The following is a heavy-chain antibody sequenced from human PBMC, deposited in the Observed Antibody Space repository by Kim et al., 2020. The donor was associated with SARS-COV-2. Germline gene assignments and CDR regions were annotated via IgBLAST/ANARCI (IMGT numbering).Heavy chain of an antibody. CDR2: ISNGHYI. Sequence: GGSLRLSCAASGFVFTDYSMIWVRQAPGKGLEWLTSISNGHYIFYADSVRGRFTISRDNAENSIHLQMNSLRAEDTAVYYCARDLPIGQWLGDWGQGALVTVSS. D-gene: IGHD3-10*01. CDR1: GFVFTDYS. J-gene: IGHJ4*02. CDR3: ARDLPIGQWLGD. V-gene: IGHV3-21*06.